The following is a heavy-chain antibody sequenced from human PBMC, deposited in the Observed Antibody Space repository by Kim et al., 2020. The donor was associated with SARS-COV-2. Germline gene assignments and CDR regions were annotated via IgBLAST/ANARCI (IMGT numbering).Heavy chain of an antibody. CDR2: IDHSGST. J-gene: IGHJ4*02. V-gene: IGHV4-34*01. CDR3: ARSINWGRGRRAPLDF. Sequence: SETLSLTCAVHDESLSGYNWGWIRQPPGKGLEWIGEIDHSGSTTYTPSLRSRLTISVEKSKNQFSLEMRSVTVADTALYYCARSINWGRGRRAPLDFWGQGTLVTVSS. D-gene: IGHD7-27*01. CDR1: DESLSGYN.